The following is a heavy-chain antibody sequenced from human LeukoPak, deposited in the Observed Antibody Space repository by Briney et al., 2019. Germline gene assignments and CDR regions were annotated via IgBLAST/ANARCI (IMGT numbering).Heavy chain of an antibody. Sequence: SQTLSPTCTVSGDSISSGDYYWSWMRQPPGKGLAWIGYIYYSGSAYYNPSLKSRVTISVDTSKNHFSLNLSSVTAADTAVYYCARVDLYSSTWRASNWFDPWGQGTLVTVSS. CDR1: GDSISSGDYY. CDR3: ARVDLYSSTWRASNWFDP. V-gene: IGHV4-30-4*01. J-gene: IGHJ5*02. CDR2: IYYSGSA. D-gene: IGHD6-13*01.